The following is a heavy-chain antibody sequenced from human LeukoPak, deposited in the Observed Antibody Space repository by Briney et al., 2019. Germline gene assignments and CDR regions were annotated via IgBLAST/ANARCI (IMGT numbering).Heavy chain of an antibody. CDR3: ARSSMTTVVSHDDY. V-gene: IGHV3-7*02. D-gene: IGHD4-23*01. Sequence: GGSLRLSCAASGFSFSGYWMSWVRQAPGKGLEWVANIKPDGSEKHCVDSVKGRFTISRDNAKNSLYLQMNSLRDEDTALYYCARSSMTTVVSHDDYWGQGTLVTVSS. J-gene: IGHJ4*02. CDR1: GFSFSGYW. CDR2: IKPDGSEK.